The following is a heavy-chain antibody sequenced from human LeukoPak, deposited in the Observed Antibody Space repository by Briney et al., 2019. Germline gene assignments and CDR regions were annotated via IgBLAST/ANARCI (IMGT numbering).Heavy chain of an antibody. CDR1: GGSLSSYY. CDR3: ARATDGNSDGAWYYFDY. D-gene: IGHD4-23*01. Sequence: SGTLSLTCTVSGGSLSSYYWSWIRQPPGKGLEWIGYIYYSGSTNYNPSLKSRVTISVDTSKNQFSLKLSSVTAADTAVYYCARATDGNSDGAWYYFDYWGQGTLVTVSS. J-gene: IGHJ4*02. CDR2: IYYSGST. V-gene: IGHV4-59*01.